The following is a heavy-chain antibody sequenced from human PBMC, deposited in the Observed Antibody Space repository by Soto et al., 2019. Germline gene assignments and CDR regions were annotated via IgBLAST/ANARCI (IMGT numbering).Heavy chain of an antibody. Sequence: LRLSCAASGFTFNTYTMNWVRQAPGKGLEWVSGIYGDGSGTHYADSVKGRFTISRDKSKNMLYLQMNSLRSEDTAVYYCAKDRHPAAIRTVAFCGQGTLATVSS. J-gene: IGHJ4*02. CDR2: IYGDGSGT. CDR3: AKDRHPAAIRTVAF. V-gene: IGHV3-23*01. CDR1: GFTFNTYT. D-gene: IGHD2-21*02.